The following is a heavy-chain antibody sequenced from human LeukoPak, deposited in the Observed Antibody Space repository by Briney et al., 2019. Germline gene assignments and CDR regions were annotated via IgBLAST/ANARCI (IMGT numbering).Heavy chain of an antibody. J-gene: IGHJ6*03. CDR1: GFTFSSYA. V-gene: IGHV3-23*01. CDR3: ARRHYYYYMDV. CDR2: ISCSGGST. Sequence: PGGSLRLSCAPSGFTFSSYAMSWVRQAPGKGMGWVSAISCSGGSTYYADSVKGRFTISRDNSKNTLYLQMNSLRAEDTAVYYCARRHYYYYMDVWGKGTTVTVSS.